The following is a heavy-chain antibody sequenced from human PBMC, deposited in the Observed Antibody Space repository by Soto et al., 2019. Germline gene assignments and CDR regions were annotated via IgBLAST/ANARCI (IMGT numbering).Heavy chain of an antibody. D-gene: IGHD3-22*01. V-gene: IGHV3-48*02. Sequence: PGGSLRLSCAASGFTFSSYSMNWVRQAPGKGLEWVSYISSSSSTIYYAGSVKGRFTISRDNAKNSLYLQMNSLRDEDTAVYYCARDHYYDSSGYYYWLGYWGQGNL. CDR3: ARDHYYDSSGYYYWLGY. J-gene: IGHJ4*02. CDR1: GFTFSSYS. CDR2: ISSSSSTI.